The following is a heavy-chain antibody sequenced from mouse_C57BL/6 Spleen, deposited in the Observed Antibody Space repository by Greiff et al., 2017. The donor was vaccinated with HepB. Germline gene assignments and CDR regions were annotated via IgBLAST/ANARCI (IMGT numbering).Heavy chain of an antibody. D-gene: IGHD3-2*02. Sequence: VQLVESGAELARPGASVKLSCKASGYTFTSYGISWVKQRTGQGLEWIGEIYPRSGNTYYNEKFKGKATLTADKSSSTAYMELRSLTSEDSAVYFCATRQLRGFAYWGQGTLVTVSA. CDR2: IYPRSGNT. CDR3: ATRQLRGFAY. CDR1: GYTFTSYG. V-gene: IGHV1-81*01. J-gene: IGHJ3*01.